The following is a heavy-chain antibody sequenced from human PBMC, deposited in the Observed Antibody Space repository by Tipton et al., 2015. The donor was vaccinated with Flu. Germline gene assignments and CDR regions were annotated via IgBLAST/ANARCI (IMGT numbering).Heavy chain of an antibody. CDR2: IDHSFTT. Sequence: LRLSCAVDGGSLRGYTWSWIRQSPGKGLEWIGEIDHSFTTRYHPTLKSRVTISVDTSKNQFSLTLKSATAADTAVYYCTRSFRGAVIGDMDVWGQGTTVIVSS. V-gene: IGHV4-34*01. D-gene: IGHD2-21*01. CDR1: GGSLRGYT. J-gene: IGHJ6*02. CDR3: TRSFRGAVIGDMDV.